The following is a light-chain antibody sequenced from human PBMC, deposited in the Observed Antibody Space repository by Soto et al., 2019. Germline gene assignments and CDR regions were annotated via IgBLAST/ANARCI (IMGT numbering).Light chain of an antibody. CDR3: QTWGTGYAV. Sequence: QSVLTQSPSASASLGASVKLTCTLSSGHSSYAIAWHQQQPEKGPRYLMKLNSNGSHSKGDGIPDRFSGSSSGAERYLTLSSLQSEDEADYYCQTWGTGYAVFGGGTQLTVL. CDR1: SGHSSYA. CDR2: LNSNGSH. J-gene: IGLJ7*01. V-gene: IGLV4-69*01.